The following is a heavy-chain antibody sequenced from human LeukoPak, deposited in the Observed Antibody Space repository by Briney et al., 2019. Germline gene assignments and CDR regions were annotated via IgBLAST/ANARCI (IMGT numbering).Heavy chain of an antibody. J-gene: IGHJ4*02. CDR3: ARGAYGGNRFFDS. V-gene: IGHV4-59*11. D-gene: IGHD4/OR15-4a*01. CDR1: GDSISSHY. Sequence: PSETLSLTCTVSGDSISSHYWSWIRQPPGKGLEWIGYIYYSGNTNFNPSLKSRVAISVDTSRDQFSLKLNSVAAADTAVYYCARGAYGGNRFFDSWGLGILVTVSS. CDR2: IYYSGNT.